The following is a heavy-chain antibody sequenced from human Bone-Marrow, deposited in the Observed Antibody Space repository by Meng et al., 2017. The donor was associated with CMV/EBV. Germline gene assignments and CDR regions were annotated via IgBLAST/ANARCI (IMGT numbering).Heavy chain of an antibody. CDR2: INHSGST. CDR1: GGSFSGYY. V-gene: IGHV4-34*01. D-gene: IGHD2-2*01. J-gene: IGHJ4*02. Sequence: QVQLQQWGAGRLKPSETLSLTCAVYGGSFSGYYWSWIRQPPGKGLEWIGEINHSGSTNYNPSLKSRVTISVDTSKNQFSLKLSSVTAADTAVYYCARMGRYCSSTSCYGLEFDYWGQGTLVTVSS. CDR3: ARMGRYCSSTSCYGLEFDY.